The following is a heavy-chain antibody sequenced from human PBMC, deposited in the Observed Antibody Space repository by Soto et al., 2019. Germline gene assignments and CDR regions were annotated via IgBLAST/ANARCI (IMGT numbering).Heavy chain of an antibody. V-gene: IGHV4-59*01. Sequence: PSETLSLTCTVSGGSISSYYWSWIRQPPGKGLEWIGYIYYSGRTNYKPYLTSRVTISVDTSTNPFSTKLSSVTAADTAVYYCANGDLAAGTPDYWGQGTLVTVSS. D-gene: IGHD6-13*01. CDR3: ANGDLAAGTPDY. J-gene: IGHJ4*02. CDR1: GGSISSYY. CDR2: IYYSGRT.